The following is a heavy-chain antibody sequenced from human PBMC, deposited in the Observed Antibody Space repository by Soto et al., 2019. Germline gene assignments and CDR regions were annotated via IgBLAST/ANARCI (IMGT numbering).Heavy chain of an antibody. Sequence: GGSLRLSCAASGFTFKNYAMHWVRQAPGKGLEWVAVISYDGSIEFYADSVKGRFTISRDNSKNTLYLQMNSLRAEDTAIYYCAKDQSNSNPLYYFDFWGPGALVTVSS. CDR2: ISYDGSIE. CDR1: GFTFKNYA. J-gene: IGHJ4*02. CDR3: AKDQSNSNPLYYFDF. V-gene: IGHV3-30-3*01. D-gene: IGHD3-22*01.